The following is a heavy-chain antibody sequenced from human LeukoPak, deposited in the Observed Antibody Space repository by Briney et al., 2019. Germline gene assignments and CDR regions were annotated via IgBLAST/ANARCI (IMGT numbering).Heavy chain of an antibody. CDR2: ITGSGGTT. D-gene: IGHD6-25*01. V-gene: IGHV3-23*01. CDR3: ARDLGSFYFDY. J-gene: IGHJ4*02. Sequence: PGGTLRLSCAASGFTFSNYGMSWVRQTPGKGLEWVSAITGSGGTTYYPDPVKGRFTISRDNAKNSVYLQMNSLRAEDTAIYYCARDLGSFYFDYWGQGTLVTVSS. CDR1: GFTFSNYG.